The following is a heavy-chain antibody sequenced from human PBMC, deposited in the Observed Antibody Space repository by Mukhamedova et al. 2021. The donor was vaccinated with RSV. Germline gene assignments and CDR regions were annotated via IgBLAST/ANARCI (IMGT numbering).Heavy chain of an antibody. V-gene: IGHV3-9*01. Sequence: VKGRFTVSRDNAKNSLYLQMNSLRPEDTAFYYCTYDGVPGGLVYWGQGALVTVSS. J-gene: IGHJ4*02. D-gene: IGHD1-1*01. CDR3: TYDGVPGGLVY.